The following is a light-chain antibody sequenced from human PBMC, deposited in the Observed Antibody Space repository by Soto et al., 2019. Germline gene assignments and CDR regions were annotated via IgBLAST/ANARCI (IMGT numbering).Light chain of an antibody. V-gene: IGLV1-40*01. Sequence: QSVLTQPPSVSGAPGQRVTISCTGNNSNLGAGYDVHWYQQLPGAAPKLVIFGNRNRPSGVPARFSVSKSDTSASLAITGLQPEDEADYYCQSYDSSLSGSYVFGTGTKVTVL. CDR2: GNR. CDR3: QSYDSSLSGSYV. CDR1: NSNLGAGYD. J-gene: IGLJ1*01.